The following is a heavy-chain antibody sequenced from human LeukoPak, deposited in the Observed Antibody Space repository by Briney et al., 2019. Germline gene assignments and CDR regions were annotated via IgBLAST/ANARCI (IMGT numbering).Heavy chain of an antibody. CDR3: AKDPSVGFLPLDY. CDR1: GFTFSSYA. D-gene: IGHD2-15*01. Sequence: LSGGSLRLSCAASGFTFSSYAMSWVRQAPGKGLEWVSAISGSGGSTYYADSVKGRFTISRDNSKNTLYLQMNSLRAEDTAVYYCAKDPSVGFLPLDYWGQGTLVTVSS. J-gene: IGHJ4*02. CDR2: ISGSGGST. V-gene: IGHV3-23*01.